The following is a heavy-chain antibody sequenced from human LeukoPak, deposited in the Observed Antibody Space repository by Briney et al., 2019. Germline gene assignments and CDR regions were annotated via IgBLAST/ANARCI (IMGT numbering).Heavy chain of an antibody. J-gene: IGHJ4*02. Sequence: GGSLRLSCAASGFTFSSYWIHWVRQAPGKGLVWVSRIYSDATYYADPVKGRFTISRDNPKNTLYLQMNSMRDDDTPVYYCARQTYDSSGYYYGGGFDYWGQGTLVTVSS. D-gene: IGHD3-22*01. CDR2: IYSDAT. V-gene: IGHV3-74*01. CDR1: GFTFSSYW. CDR3: ARQTYDSSGYYYGGGFDY.